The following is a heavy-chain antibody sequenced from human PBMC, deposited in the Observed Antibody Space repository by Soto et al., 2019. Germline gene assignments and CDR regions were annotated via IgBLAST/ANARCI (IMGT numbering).Heavy chain of an antibody. CDR1: GGTFSSYA. J-gene: IGHJ6*02. CDR2: IIPIFGTA. Sequence: QVQLVQSGAEVKKPGSSVKVSCKASGGTFSSYAISWVRQAPGQGLEWMGGIIPIFGTANYAQKFQGRVTLXXEXSXXTAYMELRSLRSHDTAVYYCAGGLRRLVPLYGMHVWGQGTTVTVSS. D-gene: IGHD2-2*01. CDR3: AGGLRRLVPLYGMHV. V-gene: IGHV1-69*12.